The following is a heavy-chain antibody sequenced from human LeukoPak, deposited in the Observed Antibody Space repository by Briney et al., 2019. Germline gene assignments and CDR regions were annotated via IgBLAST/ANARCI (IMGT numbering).Heavy chain of an antibody. V-gene: IGHV3-23*01. D-gene: IGHD3-22*01. J-gene: IGHJ4*02. Sequence: GGSLRLSCTASGFTFSSYAMSWVRQAPGKGLEWVSAISGIGGSTYYADSVKGRFTISRDKSKNTLYLQMNSLRAEDTAVYYCAKDDYYDSSGYYYGGYWGQGTLVTVSS. CDR1: GFTFSSYA. CDR3: AKDDYYDSSGYYYGGY. CDR2: ISGIGGST.